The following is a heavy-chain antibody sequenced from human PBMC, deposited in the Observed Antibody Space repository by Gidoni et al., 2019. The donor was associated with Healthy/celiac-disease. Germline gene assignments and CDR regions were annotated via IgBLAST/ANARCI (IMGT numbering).Heavy chain of an antibody. V-gene: IGHV4-34*01. CDR2: INHSGRT. J-gene: IGHJ4*02. Sequence: QVQLQQWGAGLLKPSETLSLTCAVYGGSFSGYYWSWIRQPPGKGLEWIGEINHSGRTNYNPSLKSRVTISVDTSKNQFSLKLSSVTAADTAVYYCARLGVWGSYRYTGSTYYFDYWGQGTLVTVSS. CDR1: GGSFSGYY. CDR3: ARLGVWGSYRYTGSTYYFDY. D-gene: IGHD3-16*02.